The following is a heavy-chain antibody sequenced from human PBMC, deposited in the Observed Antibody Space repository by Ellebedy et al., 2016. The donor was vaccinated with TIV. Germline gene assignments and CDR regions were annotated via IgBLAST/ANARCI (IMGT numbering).Heavy chain of an antibody. CDR3: AKVGWSSGWPHDY. CDR2: ISYDGRNA. J-gene: IGHJ4*02. V-gene: IGHV3-30*18. D-gene: IGHD6-19*01. Sequence: GESLKISCAASGFIFDRFGMHWVRQAPGKGLEWVAVISYDGRNAYYADSVKGRFTISRDNSKNTLYLQMNRLRAEDTAVYYCAKVGWSSGWPHDYWGQGTLVTVSS. CDR1: GFIFDRFG.